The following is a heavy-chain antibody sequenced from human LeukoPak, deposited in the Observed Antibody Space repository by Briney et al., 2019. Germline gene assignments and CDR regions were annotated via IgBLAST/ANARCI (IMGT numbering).Heavy chain of an antibody. CDR2: ISSSGSYI. J-gene: IGHJ3*02. CDR1: GFTFSSYS. D-gene: IGHD3-16*01. CDR3: ARADLINDAFDI. Sequence: GGSLRLSCAASGFTFSSYSMNWVRQAPGKGLGWVSSISSSGSYIFYADSVKGRFTIFRDNAKNSLSLQMNSLRAEDTAVYFCARADLINDAFDIWGQGTMVTVSS. V-gene: IGHV3-21*01.